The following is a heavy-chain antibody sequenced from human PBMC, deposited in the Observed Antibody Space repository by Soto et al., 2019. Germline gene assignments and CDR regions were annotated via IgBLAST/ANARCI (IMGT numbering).Heavy chain of an antibody. CDR2: ISYDGSNK. CDR3: AKDFEVEADVVVAAKIDY. V-gene: IGHV3-30*18. CDR1: GFTFSSYG. D-gene: IGHD2-15*01. J-gene: IGHJ4*02. Sequence: QVQLVESGGGVVQPGRSLRLSCAASGFTFSSYGMHWVRQAPGKGLEWVAVISYDGSNKYYADSVKGRFTISRDNSKNMLYLQMNSLRAEDTAVYYCAKDFEVEADVVVAAKIDYWGQGTLVTVSS.